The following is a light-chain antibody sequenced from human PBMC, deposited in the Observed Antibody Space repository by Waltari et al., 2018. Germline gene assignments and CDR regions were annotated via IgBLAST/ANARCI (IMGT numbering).Light chain of an antibody. CDR1: QSVSRN. J-gene: IGKJ1*01. V-gene: IGKV3-15*01. CDR3: QQYNNWPRT. CDR2: GAA. Sequence: EIVMTQSPDTLSVSPGERATLSCRARQSVSRNLARYQQKTGQATRLLMYGAATRATGIPARFSGSGSGTEFTLTISSQQSEDFALYYCQQYNNWPRTFGQGTKVEIK.